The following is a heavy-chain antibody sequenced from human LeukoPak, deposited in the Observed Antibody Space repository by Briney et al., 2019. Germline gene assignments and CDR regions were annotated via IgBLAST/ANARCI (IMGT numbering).Heavy chain of an antibody. CDR3: TTSPAALDY. CDR2: IWYDGSNK. Sequence: PGGSLRLSCAASGFTFSSYGMHWVRQAPGKGLEWVAVIWYDGSNKYYADSVKGRFTISRDNSKNTLYLQMNSLRAEDTAVYYCTTSPAALDYWGQGTLVTVSS. J-gene: IGHJ4*02. V-gene: IGHV3-33*01. D-gene: IGHD6-13*01. CDR1: GFTFSSYG.